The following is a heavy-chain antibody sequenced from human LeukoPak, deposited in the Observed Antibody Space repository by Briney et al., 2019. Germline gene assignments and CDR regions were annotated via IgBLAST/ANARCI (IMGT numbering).Heavy chain of an antibody. D-gene: IGHD5-12*01. J-gene: IGHJ3*02. CDR2: IYSSGST. Sequence: SQTLSLTCTVSGGSISSGSYYWSWIRQPAGKGLEWIGRIYSSGSTNYNPSLKSRVTISLDTSKNQFSLKLSSVTAADTAVYYCASAGVTHIVATMGDDAFDIWGQGTMVTVSS. CDR1: GGSISSGSYY. CDR3: ASAGVTHIVATMGDDAFDI. V-gene: IGHV4-61*02.